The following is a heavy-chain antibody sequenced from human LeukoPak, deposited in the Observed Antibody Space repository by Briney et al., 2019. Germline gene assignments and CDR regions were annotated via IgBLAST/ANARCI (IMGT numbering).Heavy chain of an antibody. CDR1: GGSISSGGHS. Sequence: PSETLSLTCTVSGGSISSGGHSWSWIRQPPGKGLEWIGYIYHTGSTFYNPSLKSRVTISVDTSKNQFSLKLSSVTAADTAVYYCARGAWWDHRYHFDYWGQGTLVTVSS. V-gene: IGHV4-30-2*05. CDR2: IYHTGST. J-gene: IGHJ4*02. D-gene: IGHD1-26*01. CDR3: ARGAWWDHRYHFDY.